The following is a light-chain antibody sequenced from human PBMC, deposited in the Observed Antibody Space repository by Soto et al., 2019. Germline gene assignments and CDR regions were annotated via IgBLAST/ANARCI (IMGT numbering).Light chain of an antibody. CDR3: SAFTLTLYV. J-gene: IGLJ1*01. Sequence: QSALNQPASVSGSPGRSITISCTGSDVRGNKYVFWYQHYPGKAPKLIISDVSSRPSGVSDRFSVSKSGDSASLTISGLQVDYEANYTSSAFTLTLYVFGTGTKV. V-gene: IGLV2-14*03. CDR1: DVRGNKY. CDR2: DVS.